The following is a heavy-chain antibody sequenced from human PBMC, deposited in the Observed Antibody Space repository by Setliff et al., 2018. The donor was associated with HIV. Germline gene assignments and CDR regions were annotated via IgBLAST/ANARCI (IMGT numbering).Heavy chain of an antibody. D-gene: IGHD2-21*02. Sequence: SVKVSCKASGGSFSRSAISWVRQAPGQGLEWMGGIIPMFDTANYAERFHGRVTMTADESTSTVYMELSRLRPEDTAVYYCARDLGGVDSRYWYFDVWGRGTLVTVSS. V-gene: IGHV1-69*13. CDR2: IIPMFDTA. J-gene: IGHJ2*01. CDR1: GGSFSRSA. CDR3: ARDLGGVDSRYWYFDV.